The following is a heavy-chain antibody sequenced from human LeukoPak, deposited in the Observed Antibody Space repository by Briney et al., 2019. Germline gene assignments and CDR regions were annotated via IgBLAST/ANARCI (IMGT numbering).Heavy chain of an antibody. J-gene: IGHJ4*02. CDR3: ASPGGGDTFGGVIVFDY. CDR2: IYYSGST. V-gene: IGHV4-39*01. D-gene: IGHD3-16*02. CDR1: GGSISSSSYY. Sequence: KPSETLSLTCTVSGGSISSSSYYWGWIRQPPGKGLEWIGSIYYSGSTYYNPSLKSRVTISVDTSKNQFSLKLSSVTAADTAVYYCASPGGGDTFGGVIVFDYWGQGTLVTVSS.